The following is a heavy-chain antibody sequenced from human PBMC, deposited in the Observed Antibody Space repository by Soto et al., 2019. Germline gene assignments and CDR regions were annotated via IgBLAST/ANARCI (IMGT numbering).Heavy chain of an antibody. D-gene: IGHD2-2*01. V-gene: IGHV1-69*06. CDR2: IIPIFGTA. CDR1: GGTFSSYA. Sequence: SVKVSCKASGGTFSSYAISWVRQAPGQGLEWMGGIIPIFGTANYAQKFQGRVTITADKSTSTAYMELSSLRSEDTAVYYCVRDHYCSSTGCSYGMDVWGQGTTVTVSS. CDR3: VRDHYCSSTGCSYGMDV. J-gene: IGHJ6*02.